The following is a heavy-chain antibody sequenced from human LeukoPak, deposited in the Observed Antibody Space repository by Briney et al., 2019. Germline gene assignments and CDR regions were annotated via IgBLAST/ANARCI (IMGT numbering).Heavy chain of an antibody. V-gene: IGHV1-2*02. D-gene: IGHD3-9*01. Sequence: GASVKVSCKASGYTFTGYYMHWVRQAPGQGLEWMGWINPNSGVTNYAQKFQGRVTMTRDTSISTAYMELSRLRSDDTAVHYCARTYVILTGYFTYGMDVWGQGTTVTVSS. CDR2: INPNSGVT. J-gene: IGHJ6*02. CDR3: ARTYVILTGYFTYGMDV. CDR1: GYTFTGYY.